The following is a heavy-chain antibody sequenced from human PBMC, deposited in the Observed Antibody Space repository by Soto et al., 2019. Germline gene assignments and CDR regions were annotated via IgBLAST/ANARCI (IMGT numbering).Heavy chain of an antibody. CDR1: GGSFSGYY. D-gene: IGHD3-3*01. CDR3: AGRWSGYQNYYYYYGMDV. Sequence: PSETLSLTCAVYGGSFSGYYWSWIRQPPGKGLEWIGEINHSGSTNYNPSLKSRVTISVDTSKNQFSLKLSSVTAADTAVYYCAGRWSGYQNYYYYYGMDVWGQGTTVTVSS. V-gene: IGHV4-34*01. CDR2: INHSGST. J-gene: IGHJ6*02.